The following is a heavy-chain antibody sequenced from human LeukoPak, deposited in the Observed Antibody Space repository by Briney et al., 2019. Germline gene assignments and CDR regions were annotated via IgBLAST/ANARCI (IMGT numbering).Heavy chain of an antibody. CDR2: IYYSGSV. J-gene: IGHJ4*02. D-gene: IGHD5-12*01. CDR3: ARTGVVATSYFFDY. CDR1: GGSISSSY. V-gene: IGHV4-59*01. Sequence: KPSQTLSPTCPVSGGSISSSYWSWIRQPPGKGLEWIGFIYYSGSVNYNPSLRSRVTISVDTSKNQFSLKLTSVTAADTAVYYCARTGVVATSYFFDYWGQGTLVTVSS.